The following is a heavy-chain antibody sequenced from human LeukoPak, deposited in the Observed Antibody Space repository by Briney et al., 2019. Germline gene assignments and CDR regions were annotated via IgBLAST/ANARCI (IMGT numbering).Heavy chain of an antibody. CDR1: GFTFSDYY. Sequence: GGSLRLSCAASGFTFSDYYMSWIRQAPGKGLEWVSYISSSASTIYSADSVKGRFTISRDNVKNSLYLQMNSLRAEDTAVYYCAGDWGVRRRNYWGQGTLVTVSS. V-gene: IGHV3-11*04. CDR3: AGDWGVRRRNY. D-gene: IGHD3-10*01. J-gene: IGHJ4*02. CDR2: ISSSASTI.